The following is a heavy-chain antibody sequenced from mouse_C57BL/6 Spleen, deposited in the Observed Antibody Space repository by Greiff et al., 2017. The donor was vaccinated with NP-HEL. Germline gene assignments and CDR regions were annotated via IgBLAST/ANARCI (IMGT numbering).Heavy chain of an antibody. V-gene: IGHV1-52*01. Sequence: QVQLKQPGAELVRPGSSVKLSCKASGYTFTSYWMHWVKQRPIQGLEWIGNIDPSDSETHYNQKFKDKATLTVDKSSSTAYMQLSSLTSEDSAVYYCAREGVLGTGDYWGQGTTLTVSS. CDR1: GYTFTSYW. J-gene: IGHJ2*01. D-gene: IGHD3-3*01. CDR3: AREGVLGTGDY. CDR2: IDPSDSET.